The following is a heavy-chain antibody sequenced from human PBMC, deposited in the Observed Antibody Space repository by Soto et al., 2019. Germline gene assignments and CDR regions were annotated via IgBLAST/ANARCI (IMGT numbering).Heavy chain of an antibody. CDR1: GFSLSTTGVG. CDR3: VQSRCGGDCLQSYSSHSYYGLDV. D-gene: IGHD2-21*01. CDR2: IYWDDDK. V-gene: IGHV2-5*02. J-gene: IGHJ6*02. Sequence: QITLKESGPTLVKPTQTLTLTCTFSGFSLSTTGVGVGWIRQPPGKALEWLALIYWDDDKRYNPSLKSRLTITKDTSNNQLVLTMTHMAPVDTATYYCVQSRCGGDCLQSYSSHSYYGLDVWGQGTTVTVSS.